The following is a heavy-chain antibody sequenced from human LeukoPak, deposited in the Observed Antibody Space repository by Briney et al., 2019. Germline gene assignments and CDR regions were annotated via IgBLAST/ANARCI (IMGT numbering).Heavy chain of an antibody. D-gene: IGHD3-3*01. V-gene: IGHV3-74*01. CDR3: AKDRQTITIFGVVNTPRANFDY. CDR1: GFTFSSYW. J-gene: IGHJ4*02. Sequence: GGSLRLSCAASGFTFSSYWMHWVRQAPGKGLVWVSNINPGGSSTAYADFGKGRFTISRDNAKNTLYLQMNSLRAEDTAVYYCAKDRQTITIFGVVNTPRANFDYWGQGTLVTVSS. CDR2: INPGGSST.